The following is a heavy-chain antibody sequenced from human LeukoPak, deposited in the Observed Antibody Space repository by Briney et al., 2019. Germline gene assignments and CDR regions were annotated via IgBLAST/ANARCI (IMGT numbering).Heavy chain of an antibody. CDR2: INPNSGGT. D-gene: IGHD5-24*01. Sequence: ASVKVSCKASGYTFSGFLMHWVRQAPGQGLEWMGRINPNSGGTNYAQKFQGRVTITADESTSTAYMELSSLRSEDTAVYYCARDAKEMATVPDYGMDVWGQGTTVTVSS. CDR1: GYTFSGFL. CDR3: ARDAKEMATVPDYGMDV. V-gene: IGHV1-2*06. J-gene: IGHJ6*02.